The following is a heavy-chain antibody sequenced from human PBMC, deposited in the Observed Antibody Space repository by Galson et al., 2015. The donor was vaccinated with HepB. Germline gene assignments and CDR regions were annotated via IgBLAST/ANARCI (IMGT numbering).Heavy chain of an antibody. V-gene: IGHV6-1*01. J-gene: IGHJ6*03. D-gene: IGHD2-15*01. CDR3: ARGLSVVAATHYYYYYYMDV. CDR1: GDSVSSNSAA. Sequence: CAISGDSVSSNSAAWNRIRQSPSRGLEWLGRTYYRSKWYNDYAVSVKSRITINPDTSKNQFSLQLNSVTPEDTAVYYCARGLSVVAATHYYYYYYMDVWGKGTTVAVSS. CDR2: TYYRSKWYN.